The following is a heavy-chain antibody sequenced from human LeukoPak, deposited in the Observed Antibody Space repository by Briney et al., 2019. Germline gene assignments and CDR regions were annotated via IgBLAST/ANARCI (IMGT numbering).Heavy chain of an antibody. D-gene: IGHD6-13*01. V-gene: IGHV1-8*01. CDR1: GYTFTAYD. Sequence: ASVKVSCKASGYTFTAYDINWVRQATGQGLEWMGLMNPNSGNTDYAQKFQGGVTMTRNTSISTAYMELSGLTSEDTAVYFCARPGAAAGFGYWGQGTLITVSS. J-gene: IGHJ4*02. CDR2: MNPNSGNT. CDR3: ARPGAAAGFGY.